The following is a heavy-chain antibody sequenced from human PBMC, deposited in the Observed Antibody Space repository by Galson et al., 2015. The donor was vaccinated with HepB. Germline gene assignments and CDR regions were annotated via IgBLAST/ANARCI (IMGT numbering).Heavy chain of an antibody. Sequence: LSLTCAIYGESFAASYWSWIRQPPGMGLEWIGEVAHSGSSTYNASLKSRALISMDTSKNQFSLRLKSVTAADTAVYFCARGGGHCSSATCHPFDSWGQGTLVTVSS. CDR3: ARGGGHCSSATCHPFDS. V-gene: IGHV4-34*01. CDR1: GESFAASY. CDR2: VAHSGSS. J-gene: IGHJ4*02. D-gene: IGHD2-2*01.